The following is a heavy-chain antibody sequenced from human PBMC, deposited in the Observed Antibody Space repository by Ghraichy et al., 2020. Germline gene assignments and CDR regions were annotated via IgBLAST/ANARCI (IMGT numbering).Heavy chain of an antibody. D-gene: IGHD6-19*01. V-gene: IGHV1-69*13. CDR1: GGTFSSYA. J-gene: IGHJ4*02. CDR2: IIPIFGTA. Sequence: SVKVSCKASGGTFSSYAISWVRQAPGQGLEWMGGIIPIFGTANYAQKFQGRVTITADESTSTAYMELSSLRSEDTAVYYCARSREFGAGTISFDYWGQGTLVTVSS. CDR3: ARSREFGAGTISFDY.